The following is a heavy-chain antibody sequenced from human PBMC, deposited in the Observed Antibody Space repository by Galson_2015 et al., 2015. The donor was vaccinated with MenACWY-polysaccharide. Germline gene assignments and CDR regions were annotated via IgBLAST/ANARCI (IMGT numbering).Heavy chain of an antibody. Sequence: SLRLSCAVSGFTLSSYVMSWVRQAPGRGLEWVSSITDSGSSTYYVDSVKGRFTISRDNSENTLFLQMNSLRADDTAVYYCAKGGREVDNWLDPWGQGALVTVSS. V-gene: IGHV3-23*01. CDR2: ITDSGSST. J-gene: IGHJ5*02. D-gene: IGHD1-26*01. CDR1: GFTLSSYV. CDR3: AKGGREVDNWLDP.